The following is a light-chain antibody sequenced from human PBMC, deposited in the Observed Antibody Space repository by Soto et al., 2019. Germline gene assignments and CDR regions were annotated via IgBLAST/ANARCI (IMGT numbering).Light chain of an antibody. CDR2: DAS. CDR1: QSISTW. CDR3: QQYNSSPYT. Sequence: DIQMTQSPSTVSASVGDGVTITCRASQSISTWLAWYQQKPGKAPNLLIYDASTLESGGPSGFSGSGSGTEFTLTISSLQPDDSATCYCQQYNSSPYTFCQGTKLEIK. V-gene: IGKV1-5*01. J-gene: IGKJ2*01.